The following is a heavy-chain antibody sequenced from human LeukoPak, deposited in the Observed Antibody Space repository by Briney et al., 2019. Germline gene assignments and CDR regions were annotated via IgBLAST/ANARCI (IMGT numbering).Heavy chain of an antibody. Sequence: SETLSLTCTVSGDSITSYYWSWIRQPAGKGLEWIGRIYTTGSTTYNPSLKSRVTMSIDTSKNQFSLKLSSVTAADTAVYHCARRVAAAGTEVNFDYWGQGTLVTVSS. V-gene: IGHV4-4*07. CDR2: IYTTGST. CDR1: GDSITSYY. D-gene: IGHD6-13*01. J-gene: IGHJ4*02. CDR3: ARRVAAAGTEVNFDY.